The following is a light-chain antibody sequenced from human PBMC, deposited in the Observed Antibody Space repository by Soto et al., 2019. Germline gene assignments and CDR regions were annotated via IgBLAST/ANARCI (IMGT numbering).Light chain of an antibody. CDR2: EVS. CDR3: YSYRSGSTVV. V-gene: IGLV2-14*01. CDR1: SSDVGGYDY. Sequence: QSVLSQPASVSGSPGQSITISCTGTSSDVGGYDYVSWYQQHPGKAPKLMIYEVSNRPSGVSDRFSGSKSGNTASLTLSGLQAEDEADYYCYSYRSGSTVVFGGGTKVTVL. J-gene: IGLJ2*01.